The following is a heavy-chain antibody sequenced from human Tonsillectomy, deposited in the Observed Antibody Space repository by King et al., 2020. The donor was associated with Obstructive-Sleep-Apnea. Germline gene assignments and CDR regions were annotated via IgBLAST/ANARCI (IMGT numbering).Heavy chain of an antibody. CDR3: ARTRYGDYYFDY. CDR1: GFSLSTSGMC. Sequence: VTLKESGPALVKPPQTLTLTCTFSGFSLSTSGMCVSWIRQPPGKALEWLARIDWDDDKNYRTSLKTRVTISKDTSKNQVVLTMTNMDPVDTATYYCARTRYGDYYFDYWGQGTLVTVSS. CDR2: IDWDDDK. V-gene: IGHV2-70*11. D-gene: IGHD4-17*01. J-gene: IGHJ4*02.